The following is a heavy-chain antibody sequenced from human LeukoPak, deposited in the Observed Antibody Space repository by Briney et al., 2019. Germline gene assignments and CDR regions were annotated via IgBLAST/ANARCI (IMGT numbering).Heavy chain of an antibody. J-gene: IGHJ4*02. CDR2: INSDGSST. Sequence: GGSLRLSCAASGFTFSSYWMHWVRHTPGKGLVWVSRINSDGSSTSYADSVKGRFTISRDNAKNTLYLKMNSLRDEDTAVYYCARELHGHNDYWGQGTLVTVSS. CDR3: ARELHGHNDY. D-gene: IGHD4-11*01. V-gene: IGHV3-74*01. CDR1: GFTFSSYW.